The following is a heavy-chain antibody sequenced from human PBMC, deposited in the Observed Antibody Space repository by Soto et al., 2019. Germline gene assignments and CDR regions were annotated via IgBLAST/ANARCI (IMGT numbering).Heavy chain of an antibody. Sequence: QVQLQQWGAGLLKPSETLSLTCAVYGGSFNNYFWSWIRQPPGKGLEWIGEITHWGSTNYNPSLKSRITISIAMSKNQFSLNLSSVTAADTAVSYCARGWGTKYFEPWGQGTLVTVSS. V-gene: IGHV4-34*01. CDR2: ITHWGST. D-gene: IGHD7-27*01. CDR1: GGSFNNYF. J-gene: IGHJ5*02. CDR3: ARGWGTKYFEP.